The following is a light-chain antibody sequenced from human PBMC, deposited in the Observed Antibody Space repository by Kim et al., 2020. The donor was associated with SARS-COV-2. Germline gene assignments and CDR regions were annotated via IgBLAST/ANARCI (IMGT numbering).Light chain of an antibody. CDR1: ALQKKQ. CDR3: QSADGSGTYV. J-gene: IGLJ1*01. CDR2: KDR. Sequence: SRGQTARITGSGDALQKKQTYWYQKKSGQAPLLLIYKDRERPSGIPGRFSGSSSGTTVTLTISGVQAEDDADYYCQSADGSGTYVFGTGTKVTVL. V-gene: IGLV3-25*03.